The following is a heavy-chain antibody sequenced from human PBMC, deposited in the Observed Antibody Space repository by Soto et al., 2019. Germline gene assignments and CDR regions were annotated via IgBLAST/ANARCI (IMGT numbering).Heavy chain of an antibody. CDR2: VYPGDSET. CDR1: GYTFSDFW. Sequence: EVQLVQSRAEVKKTGESLKISCQASGYTFSDFWIGWVRQMPGKGLEWIGMVYPGDSETRYSPSFQGQVTISADRSNTTAHLQWSSLKASDTAIYFCARAYGVVIEFDYWGQGTLLTVSS. J-gene: IGHJ4*02. D-gene: IGHD3-3*01. V-gene: IGHV5-51*01. CDR3: ARAYGVVIEFDY.